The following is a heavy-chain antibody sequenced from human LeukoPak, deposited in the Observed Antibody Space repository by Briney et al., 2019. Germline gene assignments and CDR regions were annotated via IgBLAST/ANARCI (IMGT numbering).Heavy chain of an antibody. D-gene: IGHD6-6*01. CDR2: IYYSGST. Sequence: GSLRLSCAASGFTFSDYYMSWIRQPPGKGLEWIGYIYYSGSTNYNPSLKSRVTISVDTSKNQFSLKLSSVTAADTAVYYCARGVPWSSFLNNDAFDIWGQGTMVTVSS. CDR1: GFTFSDYY. V-gene: IGHV4-59*01. J-gene: IGHJ3*02. CDR3: ARGVPWSSFLNNDAFDI.